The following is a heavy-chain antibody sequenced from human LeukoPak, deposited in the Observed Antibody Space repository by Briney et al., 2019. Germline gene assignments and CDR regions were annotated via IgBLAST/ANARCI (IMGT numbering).Heavy chain of an antibody. D-gene: IGHD1-26*01. CDR2: ISAYNGNT. V-gene: IGHV1-18*01. CDR1: GYTFTSYG. J-gene: IGHJ4*02. Sequence: ASVKVSCKASGYTFTSYGIIWVRQAPGQGLEWMGWISAYNGNTNYAQKLQGRVTMTTDTSTSTAYMELRSLRSDDTAVYYCASYGWEPYYFDYWGQGTLVTVSS. CDR3: ASYGWEPYYFDY.